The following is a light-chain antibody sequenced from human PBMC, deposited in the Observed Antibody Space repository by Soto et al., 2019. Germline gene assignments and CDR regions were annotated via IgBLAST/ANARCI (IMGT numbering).Light chain of an antibody. V-gene: IGKV3-11*01. CDR1: QSVGGY. CDR3: HQRSNWPPLT. J-gene: IGKJ4*01. CDR2: DAS. Sequence: EIVLTQSPATLSLSPGERATLSCRASQSVGGYLDWYQQKPGQAPRLLIYDASNRASGIPARFSGSGSGTVFILTISSMEPEDLSVYYCHQRSNWPPLTFGGGTNVEIK.